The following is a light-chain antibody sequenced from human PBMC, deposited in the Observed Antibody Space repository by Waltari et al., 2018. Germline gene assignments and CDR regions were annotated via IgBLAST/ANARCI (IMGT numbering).Light chain of an antibody. V-gene: IGKV1-5*03. CDR3: QHFFNYPYT. CDR1: QSVSDW. CDR2: KVS. Sequence: DIQMTQSPSTLSASVGDRVPIACRASQSVSDWLVWYQQKPGEAPKVLIYKVSSLENGVPPRFSGSGFGTEFNLTITSLQPDDFATYYCQHFFNYPYTFAQGTKLE. J-gene: IGKJ2*01.